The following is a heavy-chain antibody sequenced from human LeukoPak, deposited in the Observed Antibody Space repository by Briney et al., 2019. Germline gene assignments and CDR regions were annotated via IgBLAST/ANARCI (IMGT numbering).Heavy chain of an antibody. D-gene: IGHD1-26*01. CDR2: IYSGGST. V-gene: IGHV3-53*01. J-gene: IGHJ4*02. CDR3: GMSSQWELRYYFDY. CDR1: GLTVSSNY. Sequence: GGSLRLSCAASGLTVSSNYMSWVRQAPGKGLEWVSVIYSGGSTYYADSVKGRFTISRDNSKNTLYLQMNSLRAEDTAVYYCGMSSQWELRYYFDYWGQGTLVTVSS.